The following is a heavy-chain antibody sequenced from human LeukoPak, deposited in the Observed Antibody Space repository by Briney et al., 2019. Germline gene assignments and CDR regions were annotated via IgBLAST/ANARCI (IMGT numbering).Heavy chain of an antibody. CDR3: ARDDVDTAMVTDY. CDR1: GFTFSSYA. D-gene: IGHD5-18*01. V-gene: IGHV3-7*01. J-gene: IGHJ4*02. CDR2: IKQDGSEK. Sequence: PGGSLRLSCAASGFTFSSYAMSWVRQAPGKGLEWVANIKQDGSEKYYVDSVKGRFTISRDNAKNSLYLQMNSLRAEDTAVYYCARDDVDTAMVTDYWGQGTLVTVSS.